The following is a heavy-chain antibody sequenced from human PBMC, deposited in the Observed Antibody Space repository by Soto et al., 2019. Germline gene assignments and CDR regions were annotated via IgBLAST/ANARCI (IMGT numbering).Heavy chain of an antibody. V-gene: IGHV4-59*08. D-gene: IGHD6-6*01. CDR2: IYYSGRT. CDR1: CGSISSYN. CDR3: ARAETIAARPSWFDP. J-gene: IGHJ5*02. Sequence: PSETLCLTCTVSCGSISSYNWSWIRQPPWKGLEWIGYIYYSGRTNYNPSLKSRVTISVDTSKNQFSLKLSSVTAADTAVYYCARAETIAARPSWFDPWGQGTLVTVSS.